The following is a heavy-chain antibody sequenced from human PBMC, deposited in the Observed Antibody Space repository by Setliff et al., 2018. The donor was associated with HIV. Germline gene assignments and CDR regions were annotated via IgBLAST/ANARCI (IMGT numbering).Heavy chain of an antibody. Sequence: GASVKVSCKAPGYRFSTFGISWVRQAPGQGLEWMGWISGYNADTDYAQKFQGRVSMTTDISTNTAYMELRSLRSDDTAMYYCARHSYGGSGPTHLLFDSWGQGTLVTVSS. J-gene: IGHJ4*02. CDR1: GYRFSTFG. CDR3: ARHSYGGSGPTHLLFDS. V-gene: IGHV1-18*01. D-gene: IGHD5-18*01. CDR2: ISGYNADT.